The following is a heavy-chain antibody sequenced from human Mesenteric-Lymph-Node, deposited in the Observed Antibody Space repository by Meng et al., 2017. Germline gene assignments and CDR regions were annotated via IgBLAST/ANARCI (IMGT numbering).Heavy chain of an antibody. V-gene: IGHV1-69*13. CDR2: IIPIFGTA. J-gene: IGHJ4*02. CDR1: GGTFSSYA. D-gene: IGHD4-23*01. CDR3: ARYDYGGNSMSFDY. Sequence: SVKVSCKASGGTFSSYAISWVRQAPGQGLEWMGGIIPIFGTANYAQKFQGRVTITADESTSTAYMELSSLRSEDTAVYYCARYDYGGNSMSFDYWGQGTLVTVSS.